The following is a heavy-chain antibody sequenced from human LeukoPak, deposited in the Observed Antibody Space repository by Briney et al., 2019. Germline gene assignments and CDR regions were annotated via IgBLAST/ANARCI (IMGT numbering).Heavy chain of an antibody. Sequence: SETLSLTCTVSGGSISSSSYYWGWIRQPPGKGLEWTGSIYYSGSTYYNPSLKSRVTISVDTSKNQFSLKLSSVTAADTAVYYCARRGTVRNWFDPWGQGTLVTVSS. CDR1: GGSISSSSYY. J-gene: IGHJ5*02. D-gene: IGHD1-14*01. V-gene: IGHV4-39*01. CDR3: ARRGTVRNWFDP. CDR2: IYYSGST.